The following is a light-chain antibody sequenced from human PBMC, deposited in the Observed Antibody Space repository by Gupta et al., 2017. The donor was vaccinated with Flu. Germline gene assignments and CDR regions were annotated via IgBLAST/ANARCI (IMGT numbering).Light chain of an antibody. CDR3: QQYNNWLPIT. CDR2: GAS. Sequence: EILLTQSPASLSVSPRERATLSCRASQSVISKLAWYQQKPGQAPRLLIYGASTRATGIPARFSGSGSGTEFTLTISSLQSEDFAVYYCQQYNNWLPITFGQGTRLEIK. J-gene: IGKJ5*01. CDR1: QSVISK. V-gene: IGKV3-15*01.